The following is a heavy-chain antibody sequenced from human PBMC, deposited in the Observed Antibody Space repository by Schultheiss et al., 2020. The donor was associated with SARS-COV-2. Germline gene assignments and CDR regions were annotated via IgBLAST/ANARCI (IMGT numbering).Heavy chain of an antibody. Sequence: SETLSLTCAVYGGSFSGYYWSWIRQPPVKGLEWIGEINHSGSTNYNPSLKSRVIISVDTSKNQFSLKLSSVTAADTAVYYCARVSSGYERFYYYYYAMDVWGQGTTVTVSS. J-gene: IGHJ6*02. CDR3: ARVSSGYERFYYYYYAMDV. CDR2: INHSGST. CDR1: GGSFSGYY. V-gene: IGHV4-34*01. D-gene: IGHD5-12*01.